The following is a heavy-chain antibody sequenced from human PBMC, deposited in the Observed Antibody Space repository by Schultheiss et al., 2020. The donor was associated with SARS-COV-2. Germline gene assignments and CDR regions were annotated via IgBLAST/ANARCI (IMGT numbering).Heavy chain of an antibody. Sequence: SETLSLTCAVYGGSFSGYYWSWIRQPPGKGLEWIGYIYYSGSTDYNPSLKSRVTISVDTSKNQFSLKLSSVTAADTAVYYCARVSWRGYYFDYWGQGTLVTVSS. J-gene: IGHJ4*02. CDR1: GGSFSGYY. CDR3: ARVSWRGYYFDY. D-gene: IGHD3-3*01. CDR2: IYYSGST. V-gene: IGHV4-59*12.